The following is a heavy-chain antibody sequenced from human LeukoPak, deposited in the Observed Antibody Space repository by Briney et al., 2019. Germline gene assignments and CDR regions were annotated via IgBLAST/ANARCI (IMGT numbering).Heavy chain of an antibody. Sequence: ASVKVSCKASGYTFTSYYMHWVRQAPGQGLEWMGIINPSGGSTSYARKFQGRVTMTRDTSISTAYMELSRLTSDDTAMYYCARGYYDSSDFEYFHHWGQGTLVTVSS. D-gene: IGHD3-22*01. CDR1: GYTFTSYY. CDR2: INPSGGST. CDR3: ARGYYDSSDFEYFHH. J-gene: IGHJ1*01. V-gene: IGHV1-46*01.